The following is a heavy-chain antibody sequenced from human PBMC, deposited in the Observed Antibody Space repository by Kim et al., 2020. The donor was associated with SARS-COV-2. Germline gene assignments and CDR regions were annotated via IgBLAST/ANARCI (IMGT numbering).Heavy chain of an antibody. CDR3: TRDPMNSLWFGDNWFDP. CDR2: IRSKAYGGTT. CDR1: GFTFGDYA. D-gene: IGHD3-10*01. Sequence: GGSLRLSCTASGFTFGDYAMSWFRQAPGKGLEWVGFIRSKAYGGTTEYAASVKGRFTISRDDSKSIAYLQMNSLKTEDTAVYYCTRDPMNSLWFGDNWFDPWGQGTLVTVSS. J-gene: IGHJ5*02. V-gene: IGHV3-49*03.